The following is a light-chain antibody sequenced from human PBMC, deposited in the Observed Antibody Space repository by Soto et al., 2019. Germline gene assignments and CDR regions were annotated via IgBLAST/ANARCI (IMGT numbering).Light chain of an antibody. Sequence: DIQMTQSPSSVSASVGDRVTITCRASQGISGRLAWYQQKPGEAPKLIYAASSLQSGVPSRFSGSGSGTDFTLTISRLEPEDFAVYYCQQYGSSPITFGQGTRLEIK. V-gene: IGKV1-12*01. CDR3: QQYGSSPIT. CDR2: AAS. J-gene: IGKJ5*01. CDR1: QGISGR.